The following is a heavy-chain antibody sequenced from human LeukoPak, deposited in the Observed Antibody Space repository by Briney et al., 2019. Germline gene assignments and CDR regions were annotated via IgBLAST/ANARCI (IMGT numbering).Heavy chain of an antibody. Sequence: SQTLSLTCTVSGGSISSGSYYWSWIRQPAGKGLEWIGRIYTSGSTNYNPSLKSRVTISVDTSKNQFSLKLSSVTAADTAVYYCARTMVRVNYYYYYYMDVWGKGTRSPSP. J-gene: IGHJ6*03. V-gene: IGHV4-61*02. CDR2: IYTSGST. D-gene: IGHD3-10*01. CDR1: GGSISSGSYY. CDR3: ARTMVRVNYYYYYYMDV.